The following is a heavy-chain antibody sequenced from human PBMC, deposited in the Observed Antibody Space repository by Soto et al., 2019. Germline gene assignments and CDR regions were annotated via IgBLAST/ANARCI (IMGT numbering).Heavy chain of an antibody. CDR3: ETIYGSGYRAVDN. CDR1: GDTFSFYT. Sequence: QVQLVQSGAEVKKPGSSVKVSCKASGDTFSFYTINWVRQAPGLGLEWVGRINPILSMSNYAKKFQGRVTRTAGKATRTAYIEVRSLRYEATAMDYVETIYGSGYRAVDNWGQGALVTVSS. J-gene: IGHJ4*02. V-gene: IGHV1-69*02. D-gene: IGHD3-10*01. CDR2: INPILSMS.